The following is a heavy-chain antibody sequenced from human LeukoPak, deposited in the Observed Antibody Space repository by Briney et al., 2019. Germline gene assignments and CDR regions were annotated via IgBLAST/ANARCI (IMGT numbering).Heavy chain of an antibody. CDR3: AKGDGEFAH. V-gene: IGHV5-51*01. CDR1: GYSFSSYW. CDR2: IYPADSDT. D-gene: IGHD3-10*01. Sequence: SGESLKISCKASGYSFSSYWIGWMRQMPGKGLEWMGVIYPADSDTRYSPSFQGQVTISADKSISTAYLQWSSLRASDTAVYYCAKGDGEFAHWGQGTLVTVSS. J-gene: IGHJ4*02.